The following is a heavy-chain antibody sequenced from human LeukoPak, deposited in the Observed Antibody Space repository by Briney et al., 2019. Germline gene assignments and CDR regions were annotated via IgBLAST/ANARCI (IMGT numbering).Heavy chain of an antibody. D-gene: IGHD5-18*01. V-gene: IGHV3-7*01. CDR3: ARSVDTAMAYYYYYMDV. CDR1: GFTFSSYW. CDR2: IKQDGSEK. J-gene: IGHJ6*03. Sequence: GGSLRLSCAASGFTFSSYWMSWVRQAPGKGLEWMANIKQDGSEKYYVDSVKGRFTISRDNAKNSLYLQMNRLRAEDTAVYYCARSVDTAMAYYYYYMDVWGKGTTVTVSS.